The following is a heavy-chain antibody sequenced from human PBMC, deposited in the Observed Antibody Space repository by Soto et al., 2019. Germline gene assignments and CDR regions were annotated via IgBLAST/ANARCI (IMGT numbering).Heavy chain of an antibody. CDR3: ARVVPGAQAWFGP. CDR2: ISLYRDGT. V-gene: IGHV1-18*01. Sequence: ASVKVSCKTSGYTFSNYGITWVRQAPGQALEWLGWISLYRDGTNYAQKLQGRVSMTTDTSTTTAYMELRSLRSDDTAVYYCARVVPGAQAWFGPWGQGTLVTVSS. D-gene: IGHD1-26*01. CDR1: GYTFSNYG. J-gene: IGHJ5*02.